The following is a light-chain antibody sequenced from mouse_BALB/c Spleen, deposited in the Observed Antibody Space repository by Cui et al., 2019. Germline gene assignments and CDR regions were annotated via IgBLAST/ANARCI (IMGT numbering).Light chain of an antibody. J-gene: IGKJ5*01. CDR2: RTS. V-gene: IGKV4-58*01. Sequence: EKVTTPSPPINAGPPGLKVTMTCSASSSVSSSYLHWYQQKSGASPKPLIHRTSNLASGVPARFSGSGSGTSYSLTISSVEAEDDATYYCQQWSGYPLTFGAGTKLELK. CDR3: QQWSGYPLT. CDR1: SSVSSSY.